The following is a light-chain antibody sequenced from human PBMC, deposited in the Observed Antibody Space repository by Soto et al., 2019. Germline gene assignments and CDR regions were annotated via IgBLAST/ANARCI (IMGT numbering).Light chain of an antibody. Sequence: QSVLTQPASVSGSLGQSITISCSGTSSDVGAYNYVSWYQQYPGKAPKLMIHHVTDRPSGVSNRFSGSKSGNTASLTISGLQAEDEADYYCCSYTTSNTFVFGTGNKVTVL. CDR1: SSDVGAYNY. CDR2: HVT. CDR3: CSYTTSNTFV. V-gene: IGLV2-14*01. J-gene: IGLJ1*01.